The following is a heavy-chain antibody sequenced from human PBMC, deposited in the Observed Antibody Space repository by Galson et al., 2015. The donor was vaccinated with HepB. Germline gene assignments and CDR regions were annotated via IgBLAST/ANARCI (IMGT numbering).Heavy chain of an antibody. CDR2: ISPYHDNT. Sequence: SVKVSCKASGYTFTSLGISWVRQAPGQGLEWMGWISPYHDNTNYVQKYQGRVTMTTDTSTSTAYMELRSLTSDDTAVYYCARASARGHCSGGSCPEAPDFSYYYYGMDVWGQGTTVTVSS. J-gene: IGHJ6*02. V-gene: IGHV1-18*04. CDR1: GYTFTSLG. CDR3: ARASARGHCSGGSCPEAPDFSYYYYGMDV. D-gene: IGHD2-15*01.